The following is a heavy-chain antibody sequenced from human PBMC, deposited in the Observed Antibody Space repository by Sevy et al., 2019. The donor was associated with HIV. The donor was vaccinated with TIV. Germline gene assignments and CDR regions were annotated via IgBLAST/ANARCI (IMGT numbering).Heavy chain of an antibody. Sequence: ASVKVSCHTSGYTFTSYRMSWVRQAPGQGLEWMGWISAHNGDTDYVRNFQGRVTMITETSTSTAYMELRSLRSDDTAVYYCARAYCRGGRCYSLAYWGQGTLVTVSS. CDR2: ISAHNGDT. V-gene: IGHV1-18*01. CDR3: ARAYCRGGRCYSLAY. D-gene: IGHD2-15*01. J-gene: IGHJ4*02. CDR1: GYTFTSYR.